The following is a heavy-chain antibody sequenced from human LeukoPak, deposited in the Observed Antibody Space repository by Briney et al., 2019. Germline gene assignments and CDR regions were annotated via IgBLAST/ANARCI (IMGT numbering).Heavy chain of an antibody. Sequence: SETLSLTCAVSGYSISSGYYWGWIRQPPGKGLEWIGSIYHSGSTYYNPSLKSRVTISVDTSKNQFSLKLSSVTAADTAVYYCALIEARTTLFDYWGPGTLVTVSS. D-gene: IGHD3-22*01. V-gene: IGHV4-38-2*01. J-gene: IGHJ4*02. CDR3: ALIEARTTLFDY. CDR1: GYSISSGYY. CDR2: IYHSGST.